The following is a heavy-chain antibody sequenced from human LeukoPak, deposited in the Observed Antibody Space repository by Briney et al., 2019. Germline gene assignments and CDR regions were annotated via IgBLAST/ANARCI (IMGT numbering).Heavy chain of an antibody. V-gene: IGHV4-34*01. D-gene: IGHD1-26*01. Sequence: SETLSLTCAVYGGSFSGYYWSWIRQPPGKGLEWIGEINHSGSTNYNPSLKSRVTISVDTSKNQFSLKLSSVTAADTAVYYCARHIILGPPDYWGQGTLVTVSS. CDR2: INHSGST. CDR1: GGSFSGYY. J-gene: IGHJ4*02. CDR3: ARHIILGPPDY.